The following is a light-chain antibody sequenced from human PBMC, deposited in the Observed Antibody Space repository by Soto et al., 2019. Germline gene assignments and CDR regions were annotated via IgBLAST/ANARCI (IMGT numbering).Light chain of an antibody. Sequence: EIVMPQSSATLSVSPGERATLSFKASRSVRSNLAWYQQKPGQAPRLLISGASTRATGITDRFSGSGSATEFTLTISSLQSEDFAVYYCQHNLKWPPTFGQGTKVDIK. CDR3: QHNLKWPPT. CDR2: GAS. CDR1: RSVRSN. V-gene: IGKV3-15*01. J-gene: IGKJ1*01.